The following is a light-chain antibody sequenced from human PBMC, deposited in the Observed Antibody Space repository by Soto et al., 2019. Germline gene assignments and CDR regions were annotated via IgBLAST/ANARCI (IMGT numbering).Light chain of an antibody. CDR3: QSYDSSLSGNVV. J-gene: IGLJ2*01. CDR2: GNS. V-gene: IGLV1-40*01. Sequence: QLVLTQPPSVSGAPGQRVTISCTGSSSNIGAGYDVHWYQQLPGTAPKLLIYGNSNRPSGVPDRFSGSKSGTSAPLAITGLQAEDEADYYCQSYDSSLSGNVVFGGGTKLTVL. CDR1: SSNIGAGYD.